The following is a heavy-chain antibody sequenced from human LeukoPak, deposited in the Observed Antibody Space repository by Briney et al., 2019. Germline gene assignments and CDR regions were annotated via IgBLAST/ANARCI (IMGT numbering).Heavy chain of an antibody. CDR3: ARDKMEWLLPKYYFDY. D-gene: IGHD3-3*01. Sequence: PGGSLRLSCAASGLIFNDYGMSWVRQAPGKGLEWVAIISYDGSDKYYADSVKGRFTISRDNSKNTLYLQMNSLRAEDTAVYYCARDKMEWLLPKYYFDYWGQGTLVTVSS. J-gene: IGHJ4*02. CDR1: GLIFNDYG. CDR2: ISYDGSDK. V-gene: IGHV3-30*03.